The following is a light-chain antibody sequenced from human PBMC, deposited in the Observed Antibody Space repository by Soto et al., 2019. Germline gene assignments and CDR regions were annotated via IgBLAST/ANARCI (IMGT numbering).Light chain of an antibody. CDR2: DVN. CDR3: SSHAGSDNPFV. Sequence: QSALTQPPSPSGLLGRSVPIPAPGPAGAVGGNNYVSWYQQHPGKAPKVMIYDVNKRPSGVPDRFSGSKSGNTASLTVSGLQAEDEADYYCSSHAGSDNPFVFGTGTKVTVL. V-gene: IGLV2-8*01. J-gene: IGLJ1*01. CDR1: AGAVGGNNY.